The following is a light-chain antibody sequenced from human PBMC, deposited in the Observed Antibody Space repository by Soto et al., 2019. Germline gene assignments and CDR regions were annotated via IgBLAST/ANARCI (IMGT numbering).Light chain of an antibody. CDR2: GAS. V-gene: IGKV3-15*01. J-gene: IGKJ1*01. Sequence: EIVMTQSPATLSVSPGERATLSCRASQSVSSNLAWYQQKPGQAPRLLIYGASTRATGIPASFSGSGSGTEFTLTISSLQSEDFAVYYCQQYNNWLRGTFGQGTKVEIK. CDR3: QQYNNWLRGT. CDR1: QSVSSN.